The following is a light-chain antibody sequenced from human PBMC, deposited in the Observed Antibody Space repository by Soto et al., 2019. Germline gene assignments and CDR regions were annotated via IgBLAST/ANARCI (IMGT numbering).Light chain of an antibody. Sequence: EIVLTQSPGTLSLSPGERATLSCRASQSFSSSYLAWYQQKPGQAPRLLIYGAFSRATGIPDRFSGSGSGTDCTLTISRLEPEDFAVYYCQQYGTSITFGQGTRLEI. V-gene: IGKV3-20*01. J-gene: IGKJ5*01. CDR1: QSFSSSY. CDR3: QQYGTSIT. CDR2: GAF.